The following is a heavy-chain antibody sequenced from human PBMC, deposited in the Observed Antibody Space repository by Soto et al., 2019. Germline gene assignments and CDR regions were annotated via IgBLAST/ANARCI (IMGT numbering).Heavy chain of an antibody. V-gene: IGHV4-59*01. J-gene: IGHJ4*02. CDR3: ARGLGDHDGSYSGFDY. CDR2: IYFNGNT. Sequence: SETLSLTCSVSCGSISGYYWSWIRQPPGKGLEWIGYIYFNGNTNYNPSLKSRVTILVDTSKNQISLTLSSVTAADTAVYYCARGLGDHDGSYSGFDYWGQGTLVTVSP. CDR1: CGSISGYY. D-gene: IGHD1-26*01.